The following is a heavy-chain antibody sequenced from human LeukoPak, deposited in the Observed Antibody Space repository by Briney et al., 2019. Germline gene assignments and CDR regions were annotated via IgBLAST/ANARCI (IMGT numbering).Heavy chain of an antibody. CDR3: ARDQRNKLGYDY. V-gene: IGHV1-69*05. CDR1: GGTFSSYA. J-gene: IGHJ4*02. D-gene: IGHD5-12*01. CDR2: IIPIFGTA. Sequence: SVKVSCKASGGTFSSYAISWVRQAPGQGLEWMGGIIPIFGTANYAQKFQGRVTITTDESTSTAYMELSSLRSEDTAVYYCARDQRNKLGYDYWGQGTLVTVSS.